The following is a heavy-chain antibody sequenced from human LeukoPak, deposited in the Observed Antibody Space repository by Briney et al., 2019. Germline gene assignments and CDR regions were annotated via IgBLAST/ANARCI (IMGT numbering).Heavy chain of an antibody. V-gene: IGHV1-18*01. J-gene: IGHJ6*03. CDR3: ARGGPPLEYSSSWYAHYYYMDV. CDR2: ISAYNGNT. D-gene: IGHD6-13*01. Sequence: ASVMVSCKGFGYTFRTYGITWVRQVPGQGLEWMGWISAYNGNTNYAQRLHDRVTMTTDTPANTAYMNLRSLRSEDTAVYYCARGGPPLEYSSSWYAHYYYMDVWGKGTTVTISS. CDR1: GYTFRTYG.